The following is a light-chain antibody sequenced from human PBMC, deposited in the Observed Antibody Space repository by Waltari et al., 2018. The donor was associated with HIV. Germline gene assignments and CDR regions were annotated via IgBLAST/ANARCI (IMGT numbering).Light chain of an antibody. V-gene: IGKV4-1*01. CDR2: WAG. Sequence: DIVITQSPESLTVSLCERATINCKTSQSLLYSSNKKNYLAWYQQKPGQPPKLRIYWAGTRESGVPDRFSASVSGTDFTLTIGSLEAVDAAVYYCQQYYSTPYPFGQGTKLEIK. CDR3: QQYYSTPYP. J-gene: IGKJ2*01. CDR1: QSLLYSSNKKNY.